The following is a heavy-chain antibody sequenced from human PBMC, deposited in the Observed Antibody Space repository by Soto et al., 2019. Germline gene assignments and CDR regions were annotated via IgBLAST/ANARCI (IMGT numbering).Heavy chain of an antibody. Sequence: PGGSLRLSCAASGFTFSSYGMHWVRQAPGKGLEWVAVISYDGSNKYYADSVKDRFTISRDNSKNTLYLQMNSLRAEDTAVYYCAKGGTTVTTVYWGQGTLVTVSP. CDR1: GFTFSSYG. CDR2: ISYDGSNK. CDR3: AKGGTTVTTVY. D-gene: IGHD4-17*01. V-gene: IGHV3-30*18. J-gene: IGHJ4*02.